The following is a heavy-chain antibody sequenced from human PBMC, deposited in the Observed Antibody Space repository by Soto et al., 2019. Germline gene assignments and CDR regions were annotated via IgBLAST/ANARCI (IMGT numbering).Heavy chain of an antibody. D-gene: IGHD2-15*01. CDR2: ISAYNGNT. J-gene: IGHJ4*02. CDR1: GYTFTSYG. V-gene: IGHV1-18*01. Sequence: HVQLVQSGAEVKKPGGSVKVSCKASGYTFTSYGSSWVRQAPGQGLEWMGWISAYNGNTNYAQKLQGRVTMTTDTSTSTAYMELRSLRSDDTAVYYCARGKPYCSGGSCPPYYFDYWGQGTLVTVSS. CDR3: ARGKPYCSGGSCPPYYFDY.